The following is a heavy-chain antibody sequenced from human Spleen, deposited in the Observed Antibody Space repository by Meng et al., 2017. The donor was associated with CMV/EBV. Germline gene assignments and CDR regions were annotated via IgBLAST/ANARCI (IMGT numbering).Heavy chain of an antibody. CDR1: GFTFSSYE. CDR3: ARVYETEWSYSGF. J-gene: IGHJ4*02. D-gene: IGHD3-3*01. CDR2: ISSSGSAI. V-gene: IGHV3-48*03. Sequence: GESLKISCAASGFTFSSYEMNWVRQAPGRGLEWISYISSSGSAIYYAGAVKGRFTISRDDAKNSLYLQMNSLRAEDTAVYYCARVYETEWSYSGFWGQGTPVTVSS.